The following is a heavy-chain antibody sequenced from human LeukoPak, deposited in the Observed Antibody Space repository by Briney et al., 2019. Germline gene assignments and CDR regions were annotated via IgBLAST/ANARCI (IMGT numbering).Heavy chain of an antibody. D-gene: IGHD2-15*01. CDR2: INHSGST. J-gene: IGHJ3*02. V-gene: IGHV4-34*01. Sequence: PSETLSLTCAVYGGSFSGYYWSWIRQPPGKGLEWIGEINHSGSTNYNPSLKSRVTISVDTSKNQFSLKLSSVTAADTAVYYCARGTHCSSGSCYSENDAFDIWGQGTMVTVSS. CDR3: ARGTHCSSGSCYSENDAFDI. CDR1: GGSFSGYY.